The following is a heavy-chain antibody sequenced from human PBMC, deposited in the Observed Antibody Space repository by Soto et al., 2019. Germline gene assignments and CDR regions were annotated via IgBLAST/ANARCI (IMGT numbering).Heavy chain of an antibody. J-gene: IGHJ4*02. V-gene: IGHV4-4*02. CDR1: GGSISSSIW. CDR3: ARGKEAVAGTFDY. Sequence: QVQLQESGPGLVKPSGTLSLTCAVSGGSISSSIWWIWVRQPPGKGLEWIGEIYHSGSTTYKPSLKSRVTLSVDKSKNQFSLKLSSVTAADTAVYYCARGKEAVAGTFDYWGQGTLVTVSS. CDR2: IYHSGST. D-gene: IGHD6-19*01.